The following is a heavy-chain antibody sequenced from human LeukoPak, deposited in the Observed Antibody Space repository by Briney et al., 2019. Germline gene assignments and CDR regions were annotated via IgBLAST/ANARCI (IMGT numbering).Heavy chain of an antibody. CDR2: MNPNSGNT. D-gene: IGHD3-16*01. V-gene: IGHV1-8*01. CDR3: ARGEGARGIYYYYYGMDV. J-gene: IGHJ6*02. CDR1: GYTFTSYD. Sequence: ASVKVSCKASGYTFTSYDINWVRQATGQGLEWMGWMNPNSGNTGYAQKFQGRVTMTRNTSISTAYMELSSLRSEDTAVYYCARGEGARGIYYYYYGMDVGGQGPTVTVS.